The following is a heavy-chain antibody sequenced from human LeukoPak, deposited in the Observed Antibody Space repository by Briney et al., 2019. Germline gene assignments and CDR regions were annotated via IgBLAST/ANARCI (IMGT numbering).Heavy chain of an antibody. V-gene: IGHV1-69*06. Sequence: VQETCQACGGTFISYAFTWVRQPPAREVEGMGGIIHIFDTSNDAHKFQGRVTITADKSTSTAYRDLSRLRSEDTAAYYCPIVRSAELTLDSFDIWGQGTMVTVSS. CDR2: IIHIFDTS. J-gene: IGHJ3*02. D-gene: IGHD1-1*01. CDR1: GGTFISYA. CDR3: PIVRSAELTLDSFDI.